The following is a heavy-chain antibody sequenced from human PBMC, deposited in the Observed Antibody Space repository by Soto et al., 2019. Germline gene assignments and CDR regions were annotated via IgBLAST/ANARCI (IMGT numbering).Heavy chain of an antibody. V-gene: IGHV2-26*01. CDR2: VFSKDEK. D-gene: IGHD6-13*01. J-gene: IGHJ5*02. Sequence: SGPTLVNPTETLTLTCTVSGYSLSNARMGVSWIRQPPGKALEWLGRVFSKDEKSYSTSLNSRLTLSQHNSKSPVGLSTTNIDPVDTAPSSCPRIRYSSSRYWSYNWFDPWGQ. CDR3: PRIRYSSSRYWSYNWFDP. CDR1: GYSLSNARMG.